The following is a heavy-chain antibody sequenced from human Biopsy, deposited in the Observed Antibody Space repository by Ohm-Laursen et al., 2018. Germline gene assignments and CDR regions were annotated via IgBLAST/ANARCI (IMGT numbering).Heavy chain of an antibody. D-gene: IGHD3-22*01. CDR3: ARFPLGAYDDSGSYRAVEHWYFDL. J-gene: IGHJ2*01. V-gene: IGHV1-69*06. Sequence: SAVKVSCKASGGTFTNHAVGWVRQAPGQGLEWVGSSIPLFNTANYADKFQGRVTLTADKSTTTAYMELSSLRSEDTAIYYCARFPLGAYDDSGSYRAVEHWYFDLWGRGTLVTVSS. CDR2: SIPLFNTA. CDR1: GGTFTNHA.